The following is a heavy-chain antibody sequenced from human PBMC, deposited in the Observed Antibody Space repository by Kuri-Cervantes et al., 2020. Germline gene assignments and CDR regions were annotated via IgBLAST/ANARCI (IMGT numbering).Heavy chain of an antibody. CDR3: AREMATITPGMDV. D-gene: IGHD5-24*01. CDR1: GGSFSGYY. V-gene: IGHV4-34*01. Sequence: SETLSLTCAVYGGSFSGYYWSWIRQPPGKGLEWIGEINHSGSTNYNPSLKSRVTISVDTSKNQFSLKLSSVTAADTAVYYCAREMATITPGMDVWGQGTTVTVSS. CDR2: INHSGST. J-gene: IGHJ6*02.